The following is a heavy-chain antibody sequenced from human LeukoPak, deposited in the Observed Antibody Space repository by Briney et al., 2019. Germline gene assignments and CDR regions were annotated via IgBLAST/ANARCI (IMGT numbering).Heavy chain of an antibody. D-gene: IGHD6-19*01. J-gene: IGHJ4*02. CDR3: ARGSGWCDY. Sequence: GGSLRLSCAASGFTFSGYWMTWVRQAPGKGLEWVANIKDDGSQKYYVDSVKGRFTVSRDNTKNSLYLQINSLRAEDTAVYYCARGSGWCDYWGQGTLVTVSS. CDR1: GFTFSGYW. CDR2: IKDDGSQK. V-gene: IGHV3-7*03.